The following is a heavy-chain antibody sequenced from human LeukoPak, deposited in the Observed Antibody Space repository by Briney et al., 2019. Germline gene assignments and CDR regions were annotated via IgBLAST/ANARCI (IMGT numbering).Heavy chain of an antibody. Sequence: ASVKISCKVSGYTLPELSMHWVRQAPGKGLEWMGGFDPEDGETIYAQKFQGRVTMAEDTSTDTAYMELSSMRSEDTAVYYCATGYSSGWTLDYYYGMDVWGQGTTVTVSS. J-gene: IGHJ6*02. CDR3: ATGYSSGWTLDYYYGMDV. V-gene: IGHV1-24*01. CDR2: FDPEDGET. D-gene: IGHD6-19*01. CDR1: GYTLPELS.